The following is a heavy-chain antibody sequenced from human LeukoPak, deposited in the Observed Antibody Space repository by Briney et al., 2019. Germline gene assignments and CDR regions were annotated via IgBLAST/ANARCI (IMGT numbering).Heavy chain of an antibody. CDR1: GYTFTSYY. Sequence: ASVKVSCKASGYTFTSYYMHWVRQAPGQGLEWMGWINPNSGGTNYAQKFQGRVTMTRDTSISTAYMELSRLRSDDTAVYYCAREVAAAGTYYYYMDVWGKGTTVTISS. J-gene: IGHJ6*03. CDR2: INPNSGGT. V-gene: IGHV1-2*02. D-gene: IGHD6-13*01. CDR3: AREVAAAGTYYYYMDV.